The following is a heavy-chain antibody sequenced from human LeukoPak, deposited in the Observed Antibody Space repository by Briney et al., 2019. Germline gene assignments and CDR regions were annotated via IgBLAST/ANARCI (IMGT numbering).Heavy chain of an antibody. CDR3: ARVPDYGGDADAFDL. J-gene: IGHJ3*01. V-gene: IGHV4-61*01. Sequence: SETLSLTCTVSGGSISSSSYYWSWIRQPPGKGLEWIGYIYYSGSTNYNPSLKSRVTISVDTSKNQFSLKLSSMTAADTAVYYCARVPDYGGDADAFDLWGQGTMVTVSS. CDR1: GGSISSSSYY. CDR2: IYYSGST. D-gene: IGHD2-21*02.